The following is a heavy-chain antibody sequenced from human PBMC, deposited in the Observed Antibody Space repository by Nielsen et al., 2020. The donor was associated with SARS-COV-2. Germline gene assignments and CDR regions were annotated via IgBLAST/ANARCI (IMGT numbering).Heavy chain of an antibody. V-gene: IGHV4-30-4*01. CDR2: IYYSGST. D-gene: IGHD3-10*01. CDR3: ARGCGGRSRTMVRGVRVENWFDP. J-gene: IGHJ5*02. Sequence: WIRQPPGKGLEWIGYIYYSGSTYYNPSLKSRVTISVDTSKNQFSLKLSSVTAADTAVYYCARGCGGRSRTMVRGVRVENWFDPWGQGTLVTVSS.